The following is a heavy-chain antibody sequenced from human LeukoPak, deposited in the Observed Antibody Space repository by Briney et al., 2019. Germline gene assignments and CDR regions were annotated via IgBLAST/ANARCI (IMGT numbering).Heavy chain of an antibody. Sequence: GASVKVSCKASGYTFTGYFMHWVRQAPGQGLEWMGIINCDGGSTSYAQKFQDRVTMTRDTSTSTVYMELGSLKSEDTALYYCARVSINFIGMDVWGQGTTVTVSS. V-gene: IGHV1-46*01. D-gene: IGHD1-1*01. CDR2: INCDGGST. CDR1: GYTFTGYF. J-gene: IGHJ6*02. CDR3: ARVSINFIGMDV.